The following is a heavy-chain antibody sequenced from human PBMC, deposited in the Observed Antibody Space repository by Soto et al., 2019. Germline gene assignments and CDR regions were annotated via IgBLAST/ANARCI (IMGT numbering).Heavy chain of an antibody. V-gene: IGHV1-8*01. Sequence: QVQLVQSGAEVKKPGASVKVSCKASGYTFTSYDINWVRQATGQGLEWMGWMNPNSGNTGYAQKFQGRVTMTRNTSISTAYMELSSLRSEDTAVYYYARGIAARLFYYYYYMDVWGKGTTVTVSS. CDR1: GYTFTSYD. D-gene: IGHD6-6*01. CDR3: ARGIAARLFYYYYYMDV. CDR2: MNPNSGNT. J-gene: IGHJ6*03.